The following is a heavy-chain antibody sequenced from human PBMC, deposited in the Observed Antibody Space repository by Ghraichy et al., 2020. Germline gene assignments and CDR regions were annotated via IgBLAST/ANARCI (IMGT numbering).Heavy chain of an antibody. J-gene: IGHJ4*02. V-gene: IGHV4-39*01. Sequence: SETLSLTCTVSGDSISSGSFFWGLIRQPPGKGLDWIGSVFYSGSTYYNPSLKSRVTISVDTSKNQFSLKLSSVTAAETAVYWCARQPAATMREFAFDYWGQGTLVTVSS. D-gene: IGHD2-15*01. CDR2: VFYSGST. CDR3: ARQPAATMREFAFDY. CDR1: GDSISSGSFF.